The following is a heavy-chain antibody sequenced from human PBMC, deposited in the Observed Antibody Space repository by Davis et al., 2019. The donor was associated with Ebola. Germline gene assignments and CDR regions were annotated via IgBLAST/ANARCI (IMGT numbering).Heavy chain of an antibody. Sequence: PSETLSLTCTVTGASFSMRNYFWDWIRQPPGKGLEWIGSIYYNGNTYNNPSLKSRVTISVDTSKNQFSLKLSSVTAADTAVYYCAAIYGRRAFDIWGQGTMVTVSS. V-gene: IGHV4-39*07. J-gene: IGHJ3*02. CDR3: AAIYGRRAFDI. CDR2: IYYNGNT. CDR1: GASFSMRNYF. D-gene: IGHD4-17*01.